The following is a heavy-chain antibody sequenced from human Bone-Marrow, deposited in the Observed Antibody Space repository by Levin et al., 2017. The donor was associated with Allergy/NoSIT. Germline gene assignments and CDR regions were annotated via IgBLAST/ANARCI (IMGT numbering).Heavy chain of an antibody. CDR1: GGSFSGYY. D-gene: IGHD5-12*01. CDR3: ARGGRGSGYRQIKTYYDYGMDV. J-gene: IGHJ6*02. CDR2: INHSGST. Sequence: SETLSLTCAVYGGSFSGYYWSWIRQPPGKGLEWIGEINHSGSTNYNPSLKSRVTISVDTSKNQFSLKLSSVTAADTAVYYCARGGRGSGYRQIKTYYDYGMDVWGQGTTVTVSS. V-gene: IGHV4-34*01.